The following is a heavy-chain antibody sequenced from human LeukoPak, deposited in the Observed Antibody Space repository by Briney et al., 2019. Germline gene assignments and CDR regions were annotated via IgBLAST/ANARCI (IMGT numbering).Heavy chain of an antibody. CDR3: GKGGSGGSWARIDY. Sequence: GGSLRLSCAASGFTFSNYAMNWVRQAPGKGLECVSVISGSGGSTYYADSVKGRFTISRDNSRNTLYLQMNSVRAEDTAVYYCGKGGSGGSWARIDYWGQGTLVTVSS. D-gene: IGHD2-15*01. J-gene: IGHJ4*02. CDR2: ISGSGGST. CDR1: GFTFSNYA. V-gene: IGHV3-23*01.